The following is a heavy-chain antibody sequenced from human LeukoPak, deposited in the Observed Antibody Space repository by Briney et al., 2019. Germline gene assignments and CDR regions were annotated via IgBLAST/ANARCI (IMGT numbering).Heavy chain of an antibody. D-gene: IGHD1-26*01. J-gene: IGHJ5*02. Sequence: ASVKVSCNASGYTFTSYYMHWVRQAPGQGLEWMGLINPTGGSTGYAQKFQGRVTMTRDMSTSTDYMELSSLRSEDTAIYYCARDNSVGDNAWWFDPWGQGTLVTVSS. V-gene: IGHV1-46*01. CDR3: ARDNSVGDNAWWFDP. CDR2: INPTGGST. CDR1: GYTFTSYY.